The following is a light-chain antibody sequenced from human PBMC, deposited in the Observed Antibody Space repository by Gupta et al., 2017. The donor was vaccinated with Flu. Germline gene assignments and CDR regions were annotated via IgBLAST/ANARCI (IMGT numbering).Light chain of an antibody. CDR2: DIS. CDR1: KGITTN. Sequence: ARVTITCRVSKGITTNLAWYQQRPGKPPSRLIYDISTWQSGVPSRFSGSGSGTEFTLTISSLQPDDFAAYYCQQVHTYPRAFGGGTKVEIK. V-gene: IGKV1-9*01. J-gene: IGKJ4*02. CDR3: QQVHTYPRA.